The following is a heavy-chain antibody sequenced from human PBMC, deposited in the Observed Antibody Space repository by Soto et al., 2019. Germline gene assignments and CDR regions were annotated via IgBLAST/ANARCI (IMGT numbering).Heavy chain of an antibody. CDR1: GFTFSSYG. D-gene: IGHD3-10*01. V-gene: IGHV3-30*03. J-gene: IGHJ4*02. Sequence: GGSLRLSCAASGFTFSSYGMHWVRQAPGKGLEWVAVISYDGSNKYYADSVKGRFTISRDNSKNTLYLQMNSLRAEDTAVYYCARDAGSFDYWGQGTLVTVSS. CDR2: ISYDGSNK. CDR3: ARDAGSFDY.